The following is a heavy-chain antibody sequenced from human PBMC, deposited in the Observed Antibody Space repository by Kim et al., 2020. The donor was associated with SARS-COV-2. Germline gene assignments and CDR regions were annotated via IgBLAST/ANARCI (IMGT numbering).Heavy chain of an antibody. Sequence: GGSLRLSCAASGFTFSSYGMHWVLQAPGQGLEWVAVISYDGSNKYYADSVKGRCTISRDNSKNTLYLQMNSLRDEATTVYYTDNLYSLMAVAILGPGTMV. CDR1: GFTFSSYG. D-gene: IGHD2-8*01. V-gene: IGHV3-30*03. CDR3: DNLYSLMAVAI. CDR2: ISYDGSNK. J-gene: IGHJ3*02.